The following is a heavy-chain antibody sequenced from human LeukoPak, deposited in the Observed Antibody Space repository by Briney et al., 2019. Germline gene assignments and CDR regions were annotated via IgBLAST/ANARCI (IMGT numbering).Heavy chain of an antibody. Sequence: ASVKVSCKASGYTFTSYGISWVRLAPGQGLEWMGWISAYNGNTNYAQKLQGRVTMTADTSTSTAYMELRSLRSDDTAVYYCAISLQHYGSGSYLDFDYWGQGTLVTVSS. D-gene: IGHD3-10*01. CDR3: AISLQHYGSGSYLDFDY. J-gene: IGHJ4*02. CDR1: GYTFTSYG. CDR2: ISAYNGNT. V-gene: IGHV1-18*01.